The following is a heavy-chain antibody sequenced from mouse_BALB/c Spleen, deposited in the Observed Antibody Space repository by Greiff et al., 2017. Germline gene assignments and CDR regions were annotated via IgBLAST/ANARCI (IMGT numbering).Heavy chain of an antibody. J-gene: IGHJ3*01. CDR1: GFSLTSYG. CDR3: ARDNDGYYAAY. CDR2: IWAGGST. Sequence: VQVVESGPGLVAPSQSLSITCTVSGFSLTSYGVHWVRQPPGKGLEWLGVIWAGGSTNYNSALMSRLSISKDNSKSQVFLKMNSLQTDDTAMYYCARDNDGYYAAYWGQGTLVTVSA. D-gene: IGHD2-3*01. V-gene: IGHV2-9*02.